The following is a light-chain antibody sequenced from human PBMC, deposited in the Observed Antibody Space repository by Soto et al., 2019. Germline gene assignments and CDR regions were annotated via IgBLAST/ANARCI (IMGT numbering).Light chain of an antibody. CDR1: QSVSSSY. V-gene: IGKV3-20*01. J-gene: IGKJ1*01. Sequence: EIVLTQSPGTLSLSPGERATLSCRASQSVSSSYLAWYQQKPGPAHRLLIYGASSRATGIPDRFSGSGSRTDFTLTISRLEPEDSAVYYCQHYETFGQGT. CDR3: QHYET. CDR2: GAS.